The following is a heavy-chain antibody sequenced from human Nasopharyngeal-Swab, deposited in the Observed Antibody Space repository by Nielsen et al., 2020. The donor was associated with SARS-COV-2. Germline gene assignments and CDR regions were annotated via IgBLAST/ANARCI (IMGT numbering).Heavy chain of an antibody. CDR3: ARPLSRDSTWTTEANWFDP. J-gene: IGHJ5*02. CDR1: GFTFSSKW. V-gene: IGHV3-23*01. CDR2: ITGNGDTT. D-gene: IGHD6-13*01. Sequence: GGSLRLSCAGSGFTFSSKWMSWLRQAPGKGLEWVSTITGNGDTTYYPDSVKGRFTISRDNSENTVYLQMNSLRAEDTALYHCARPLSRDSTWTTEANWFDPWGQGTLVTVSS.